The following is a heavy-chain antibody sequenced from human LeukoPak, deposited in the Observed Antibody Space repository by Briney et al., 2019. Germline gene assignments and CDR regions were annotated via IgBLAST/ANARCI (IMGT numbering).Heavy chain of an antibody. D-gene: IGHD3-16*01. J-gene: IGHJ3*02. Sequence: PGGSLRLSCAASGFTFSSYSMDWVRQAPGKGLEWVSSISSSSSYIYYADSVKGRYTISRDNAKNSLYLQMNSLRAEDTAVYYCARANYVEDAFDIWGQGTMVTVSS. CDR1: GFTFSSYS. CDR2: ISSSSSYI. CDR3: ARANYVEDAFDI. V-gene: IGHV3-21*01.